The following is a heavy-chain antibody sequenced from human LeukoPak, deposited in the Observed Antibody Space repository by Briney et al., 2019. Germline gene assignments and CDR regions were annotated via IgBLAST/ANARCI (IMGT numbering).Heavy chain of an antibody. CDR3: TKEPLDY. V-gene: IGHV3-9*03. CDR1: GFTFDDYA. CDR2: ISWDSRST. J-gene: IGHJ4*02. Sequence: TGGSLRLSCAASGFTFDDYAMHWVRQAPGKGLEWVSGISWDSRSTGYADSVKGRFTISRDNAKNSLYLQMNSLRAEDMALYYCTKEPLDYWGQGTLVTVSS.